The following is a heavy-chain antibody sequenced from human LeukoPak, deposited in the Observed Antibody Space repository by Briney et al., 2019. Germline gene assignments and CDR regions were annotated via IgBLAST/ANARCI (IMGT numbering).Heavy chain of an antibody. CDR1: EFTFSSYT. CDR2: ISSSSSYI. J-gene: IGHJ4*02. Sequence: KPGGSLRLSCAASEFTFSSYTMNWVRQAPGKGLEWVSSISSSSSYIYYADSMKGRFTISRDNAKNSLYLQMNSLRAEDTAVYFCARGIYTSSPRNPKNFFDYWGQGTLVTVS. CDR3: ARGIYTSSPRNPKNFFDY. V-gene: IGHV3-21*01. D-gene: IGHD2-2*02.